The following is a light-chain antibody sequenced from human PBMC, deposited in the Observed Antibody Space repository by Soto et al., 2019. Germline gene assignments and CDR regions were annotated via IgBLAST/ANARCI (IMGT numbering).Light chain of an antibody. CDR3: QHRSTWPRA. J-gene: IGKJ5*01. Sequence: VLTQSPATLSLSPGERATLSCRASQSVGIYLGWYQQSPGQAPRLLIYDASKRAAGIPARFSGSGSGTDFTLTINSLEPEDFAVYYCQHRSTWPRAFGQGTRLEIK. CDR1: QSVGIY. V-gene: IGKV3-11*01. CDR2: DAS.